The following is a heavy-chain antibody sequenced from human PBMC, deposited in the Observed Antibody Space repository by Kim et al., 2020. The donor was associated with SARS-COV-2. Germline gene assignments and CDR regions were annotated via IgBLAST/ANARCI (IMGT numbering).Heavy chain of an antibody. CDR3: ARSEQYLGLAFDI. CDR2: IYDSGKT. J-gene: IGHJ3*02. CDR1: GASISNYH. V-gene: IGHV4-59*08. Sequence: SETLSLTCTVSGASISNYHWSWIRQTPGKGLEWIGYIYDSGKTKYNPSLKSRVTISIDTSKNQFSLKLSSVTAPDTAVYYCARSEQYLGLAFDIWGQGT. D-gene: IGHD6-13*01.